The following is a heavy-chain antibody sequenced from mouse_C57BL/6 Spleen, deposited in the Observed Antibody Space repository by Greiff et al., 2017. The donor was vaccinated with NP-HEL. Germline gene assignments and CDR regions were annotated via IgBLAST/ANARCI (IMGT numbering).Heavy chain of an antibody. Sequence: VQLKESGPELVKPGASVKISCKASGYSFTGYYMNWVKQSPEKSLEWIGEINPSTGDTTYNQTFKAKATLTVDKSSSTAYRQLKSLTSEDAAVYYCASGGNYDGAYWGQGTLVTVSA. J-gene: IGHJ3*01. V-gene: IGHV1-42*01. CDR3: ASGGNYDGAY. D-gene: IGHD2-1*01. CDR1: GYSFTGYY. CDR2: INPSTGDT.